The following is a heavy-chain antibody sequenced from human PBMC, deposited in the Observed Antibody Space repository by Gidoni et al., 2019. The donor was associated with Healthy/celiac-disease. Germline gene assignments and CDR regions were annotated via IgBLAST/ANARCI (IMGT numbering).Heavy chain of an antibody. D-gene: IGHD2-2*01. Sequence: QLQLQESGPGLVKPSETLSLTCTVSGGSISRSSYYWGWIRQPPGKGLEWIGSIYYSGSTYYNPSLKSRVTISVDTSKNQFALKLSSVTAADTAVYYCARDGVVVRGVWGMDVWGQGTTVTVSS. CDR1: GGSISRSSYY. CDR3: ARDGVVVRGVWGMDV. V-gene: IGHV4-39*07. J-gene: IGHJ6*02. CDR2: IYYSGST.